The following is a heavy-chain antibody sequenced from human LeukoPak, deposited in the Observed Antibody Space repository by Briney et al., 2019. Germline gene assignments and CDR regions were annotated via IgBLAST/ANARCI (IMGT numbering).Heavy chain of an antibody. Sequence: SETLSLTCTVSGYSISSGYYWGWIRPPPGKGLEWIGSIYHSGSTYYNPSLKGRVTISVDTSKNQFSLKLSSVTAADTAVYYCARDVAGWELDAFDIWGQGTMVTVSS. CDR3: ARDVAGWELDAFDI. J-gene: IGHJ3*02. V-gene: IGHV4-38-2*02. D-gene: IGHD1-26*01. CDR2: IYHSGST. CDR1: GYSISSGYY.